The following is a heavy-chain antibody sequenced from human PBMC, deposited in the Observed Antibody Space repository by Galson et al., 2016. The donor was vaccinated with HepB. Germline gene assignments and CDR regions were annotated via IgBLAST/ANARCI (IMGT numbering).Heavy chain of an antibody. CDR2: IYSGGST. V-gene: IGHV3-53*01. Sequence: SLRLSCAASGFTVSSNYMSWVRQAPGKGLEWVSVIYSGGSTYDADSVKGRFTISRDNSKNTLYLPMNSLRAEDTAVYCCARAYYYYYYVDVWGKGTTVTVSS. J-gene: IGHJ6*03. CDR3: ARAYYYYYYVDV. CDR1: GFTVSSNY.